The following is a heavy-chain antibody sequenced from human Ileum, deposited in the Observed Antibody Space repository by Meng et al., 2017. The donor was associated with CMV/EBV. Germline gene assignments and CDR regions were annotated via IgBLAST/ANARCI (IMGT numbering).Heavy chain of an antibody. CDR2: IRSTADNYAT. CDR1: GFSFSAST. Sequence: VRLLESGGGLVQPVGSLKLSCVASGFSFSASTIHWVRQASGKGLEWVGRIRSTADNYATVYDASVKGRFTISRDDAKNTAFLQMNGLQTEDTAVYYCTGSEIGGYYTYWGQGTLVTVSS. J-gene: IGHJ4*02. D-gene: IGHD1-26*01. V-gene: IGHV3-73*02. CDR3: TGSEIGGYYTY.